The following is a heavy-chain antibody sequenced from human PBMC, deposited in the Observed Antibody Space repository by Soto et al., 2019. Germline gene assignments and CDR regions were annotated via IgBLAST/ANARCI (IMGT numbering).Heavy chain of an antibody. J-gene: IGHJ3*02. CDR1: GFSLSTSGMR. CDR2: IDWDDDK. Sequence: SGPTLLNPTQTLTLTCTFSGFSLSTSGMRVSWIRQPPGKALEWLARIDWDDDKYYSTSLKTRLTISKDTSKNQVVLTMTNMDPVDTATYYCARMDTAMVSRDAFDIWGQGTMVTVSS. V-gene: IGHV2-70*04. D-gene: IGHD5-18*01. CDR3: ARMDTAMVSRDAFDI.